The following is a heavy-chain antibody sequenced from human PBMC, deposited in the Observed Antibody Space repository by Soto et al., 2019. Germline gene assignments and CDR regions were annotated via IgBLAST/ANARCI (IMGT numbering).Heavy chain of an antibody. Sequence: SETLSLTCAVYGGSFSGYYWSWIRQPPGKGLKWIGEINHSGSTNYNPSLKSRVTISVDTSKNQFSLKLSSVTAADTAVYYCARGLWRRTVTTNYYYYYMDVWGKGTTVT. CDR3: ARGLWRRTVTTNYYYYYMDV. D-gene: IGHD4-17*01. V-gene: IGHV4-34*01. J-gene: IGHJ6*03. CDR2: INHSGST. CDR1: GGSFSGYY.